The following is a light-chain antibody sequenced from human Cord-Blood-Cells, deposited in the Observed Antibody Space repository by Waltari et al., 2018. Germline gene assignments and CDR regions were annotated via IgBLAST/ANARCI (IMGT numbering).Light chain of an antibody. CDR1: QSISSY. J-gene: IGKJ2*01. V-gene: IGKV1-39*01. CDR2: AAS. CDR3: QQSYSTPYT. Sequence: IQMTQSPSSLSASVGDRVTITCRASQSISSYLNWNQQKPGKAPKLLIYAASSLQSGFPSRCSGSGSGTDFTLNISSLQPEDFATYYCQQSYSTPYTFGQGTKLEIK.